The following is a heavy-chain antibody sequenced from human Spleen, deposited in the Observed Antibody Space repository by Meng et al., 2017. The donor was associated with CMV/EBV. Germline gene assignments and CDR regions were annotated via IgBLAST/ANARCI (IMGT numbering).Heavy chain of an antibody. CDR3: ASGGASAPAL. CDR1: GFTFSSYW. J-gene: IGHJ1*01. Sequence: GESLKISCAASGFTFSSYWMSWVRQAPGKGLEWIGFVRTKPYNETTGYAASVNGRFFISRDDSKSVAYLQMHSLKIEDTAVYYCASGGASAPALWGQGTLVTVSS. V-gene: IGHV3-49*04. D-gene: IGHD6-19*01. CDR2: VRTKPYNETT.